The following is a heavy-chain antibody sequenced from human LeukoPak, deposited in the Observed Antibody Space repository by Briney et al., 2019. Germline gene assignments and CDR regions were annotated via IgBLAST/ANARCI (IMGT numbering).Heavy chain of an antibody. D-gene: IGHD2-15*01. CDR2: IIPIFGTA. Sequence: SVKVSCKASGGTFSSYAISWVRQAPGQGLEWMGGIIPIFGTANYAQKFQGRVTMTTDTSTSTAYMELRSLRSDDTAVYYCARVGGYCSGGSCYSLYYYYYGMDVWGQGTTVTVSS. V-gene: IGHV1-69*05. J-gene: IGHJ6*02. CDR3: ARVGGYCSGGSCYSLYYYYYGMDV. CDR1: GGTFSSYA.